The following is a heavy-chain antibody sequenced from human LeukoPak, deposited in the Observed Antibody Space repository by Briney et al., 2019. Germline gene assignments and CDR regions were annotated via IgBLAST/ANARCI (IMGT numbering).Heavy chain of an antibody. CDR3: AKDAMIVVVITTMYDY. J-gene: IGHJ4*02. D-gene: IGHD3-22*01. Sequence: PGGSLRLSCAASGFTFSSYAMSWVRQAPGKGLEWVSAISGSGGSTYYADSVKGRFTISRDNSKNTLYLQMNSLRAEDTAVYYCAKDAMIVVVITTMYDYWGQGTLVTVSS. CDR2: ISGSGGST. V-gene: IGHV3-23*01. CDR1: GFTFSSYA.